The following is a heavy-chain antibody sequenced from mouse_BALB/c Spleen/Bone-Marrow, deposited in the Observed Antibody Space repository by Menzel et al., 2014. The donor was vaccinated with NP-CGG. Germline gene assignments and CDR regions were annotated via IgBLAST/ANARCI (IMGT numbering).Heavy chain of an antibody. Sequence: QVQLQQSGPELAKPGASVKMSCRASGYTFTSYWMNWVKQRPVQGLEWIEYINPTSGYTEYNQKFKDKATLTTDKSSSTAYMQLSSLTSEDSAVYYCTTGGNDWFAYWGEGTLVTVSA. D-gene: IGHD2-1*01. V-gene: IGHV1-7*01. CDR1: GYTFTSYW. J-gene: IGHJ3*01. CDR2: INPTSGYT. CDR3: TTGGNDWFAY.